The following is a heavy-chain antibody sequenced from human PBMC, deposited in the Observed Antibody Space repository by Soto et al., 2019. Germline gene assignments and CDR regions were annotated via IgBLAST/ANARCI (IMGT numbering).Heavy chain of an antibody. CDR3: AKFTLGSDADY. Sequence: QVQLVESGGGVVQPGRSLRLSCAASGFTFSSYGMHRVRQAPGKGLEWVAVISYDGSNKYYADSVKGRFTISRDNSKNTLYLQMNSLRAEDTAVYYCAKFTLGSDADYWGQGTLVTVSS. D-gene: IGHD3-10*01. CDR1: GFTFSSYG. V-gene: IGHV3-30*18. J-gene: IGHJ4*02. CDR2: ISYDGSNK.